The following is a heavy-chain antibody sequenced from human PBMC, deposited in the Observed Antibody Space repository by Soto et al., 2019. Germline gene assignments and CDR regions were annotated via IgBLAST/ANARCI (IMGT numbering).Heavy chain of an antibody. D-gene: IGHD5-12*01. V-gene: IGHV1-69*01. CDR3: ARGGVDVVATSAFDY. J-gene: IGHJ4*02. CDR2: IIPIIGTA. CDR1: GGTFNNYA. Sequence: QVQLVQSGAEVKKPGSSVKVYCKASGGTFNNYAISWVRQAPGQGLEWMGGIIPIIGTADYAHNFKGRLAISADESTGPTCMELSSLRAEDTALYYCARGGVDVVATSAFDYWGQGTLVTVSS.